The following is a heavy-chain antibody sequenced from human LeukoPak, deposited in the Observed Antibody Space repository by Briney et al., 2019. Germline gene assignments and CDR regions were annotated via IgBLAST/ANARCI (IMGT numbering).Heavy chain of an antibody. V-gene: IGHV4-34*01. CDR3: ARGQQKGYCSSTSCRWGDY. Sequence: SETLSLTCAVYGGSFSGYYWSWIRQPPGEGLEWIGEINHSGSTNYNPSLKSRVTISVDTSKNQFSLKLSSVTAADTAVYYCARGQQKGYCSSTSCRWGDYWGQGTLVTVSS. J-gene: IGHJ4*02. D-gene: IGHD2-2*01. CDR1: GGSFSGYY. CDR2: INHSGST.